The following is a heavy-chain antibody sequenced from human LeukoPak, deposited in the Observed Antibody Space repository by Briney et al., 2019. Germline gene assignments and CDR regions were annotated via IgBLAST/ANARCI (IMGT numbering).Heavy chain of an antibody. J-gene: IGHJ4*02. CDR1: GYTFTGYY. D-gene: IGHD2-2*02. Sequence: ASVKVSCKASGYTFTGYYMHWVRQAPGQGLEWMGWINPNSGGTNHAQKFQGRVTMTRDTSISTAYMELSSLRSEDTAVYYCATGVVPAAILGYWGQGTLVTVSS. CDR3: ATGVVPAAILGY. CDR2: INPNSGGT. V-gene: IGHV1-2*02.